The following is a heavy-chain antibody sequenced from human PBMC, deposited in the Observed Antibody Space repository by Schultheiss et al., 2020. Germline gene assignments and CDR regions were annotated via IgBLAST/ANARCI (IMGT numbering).Heavy chain of an antibody. Sequence: ASVKVSCKASGYTFTSYGISWVRQAPGQGLEWMGWISAYNGNTNYAQKLQGRVTMTTDTSTSTAYMELRSLRSDDTAVYYCAREYYGSGSYLLVSGFYYYYGMDVWGQGTTVTVSS. CDR1: GYTFTSYG. CDR2: ISAYNGNT. D-gene: IGHD3-10*01. J-gene: IGHJ6*02. CDR3: AREYYGSGSYLLVSGFYYYYGMDV. V-gene: IGHV1-18*01.